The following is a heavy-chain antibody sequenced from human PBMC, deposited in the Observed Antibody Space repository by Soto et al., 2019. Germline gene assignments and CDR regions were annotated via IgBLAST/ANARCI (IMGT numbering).Heavy chain of an antibody. CDR1: GFTCVDFS. V-gene: IGHV3-43*01. D-gene: IGHD6-13*01. Sequence: SGGPLRDCWAAAGFTCVDFSVSCVRKEPGKGLERVSLISWDGADTYYADTVKCRFTVSRDNSKNSLYLQMNSLKTGDTAVFYCTRLWGYTNNQVVPLDYWGQGTLVTVSS. CDR2: ISWDGADT. CDR3: TRLWGYTNNQVVPLDY. J-gene: IGHJ4*02.